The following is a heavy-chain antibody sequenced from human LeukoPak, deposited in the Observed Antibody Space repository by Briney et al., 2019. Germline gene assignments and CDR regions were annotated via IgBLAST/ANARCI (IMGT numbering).Heavy chain of an antibody. CDR3: ARDPAIVATIYDY. J-gene: IGHJ4*02. Sequence: GGSLRLSCAASGFTFSSYSMNWVRQAPGKGLEWVSSISSSSSCIYYADSVKGRFTISRDNAKNSLYLQMNSLRAEDAAVYYCARDPAIVATIYDYWGQGTLVTVSS. V-gene: IGHV3-21*01. CDR1: GFTFSSYS. CDR2: ISSSSSCI. D-gene: IGHD5-12*01.